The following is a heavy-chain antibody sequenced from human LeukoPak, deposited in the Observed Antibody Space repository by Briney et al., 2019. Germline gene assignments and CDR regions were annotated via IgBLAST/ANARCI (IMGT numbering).Heavy chain of an antibody. Sequence: SETLSLTCAVYGGPFSGYYWSWIRQPPGKGLEGIGEINHSGSTNYNPSLKSRVTISVDTSKNQFSLKLSSVTAADTAVYYCTRGGWNRNYYYYMDVWGKGTTVTVSS. J-gene: IGHJ6*03. CDR2: INHSGST. CDR1: GGPFSGYY. CDR3: TRGGWNRNYYYYMDV. D-gene: IGHD1/OR15-1a*01. V-gene: IGHV4-34*01.